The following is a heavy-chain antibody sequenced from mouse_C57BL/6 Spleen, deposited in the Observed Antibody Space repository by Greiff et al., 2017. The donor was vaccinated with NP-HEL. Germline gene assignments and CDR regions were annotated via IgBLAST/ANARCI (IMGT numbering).Heavy chain of an antibody. D-gene: IGHD1-1*01. V-gene: IGHV1-63*01. CDR3: ARGDYGSASFAY. CDR2: IYPGGGYT. J-gene: IGHJ3*01. CDR1: GYTFTNYW. Sequence: VQLQQSGAELVRPGTSVKMSCKASGYTFTNYWIGWVKQRPGHGLEWIGDIYPGGGYTNYNEKVKGRATLTADKSTSTAYMQFSSLTSEDSAIYYCARGDYGSASFAYWGQGTLVTVSA.